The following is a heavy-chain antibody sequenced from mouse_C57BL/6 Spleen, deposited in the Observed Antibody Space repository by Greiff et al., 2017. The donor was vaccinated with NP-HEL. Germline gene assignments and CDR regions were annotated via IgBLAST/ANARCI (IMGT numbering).Heavy chain of an antibody. Sequence: VQLQQPGTELVKPGASVKLSCKASGYTFTSYWMHWVKQRPGQGLEWIGFINPRNGGTNYNEKFKSKATLTVDKSSSTAYMQLSSLTSEGSAVYYCARWDYDYYYDCQGQGATLTVAS. D-gene: IGHD1-1*01. CDR2: INPRNGGT. V-gene: IGHV1-53*01. J-gene: IGHJ2*01. CDR1: GYTFTSYW. CDR3: ARWDYDYYYDC.